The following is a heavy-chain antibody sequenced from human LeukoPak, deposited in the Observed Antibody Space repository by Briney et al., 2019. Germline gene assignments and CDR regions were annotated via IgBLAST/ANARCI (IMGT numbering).Heavy chain of an antibody. Sequence: GGSLRLSCAASGFTFSTYWMHWVRQAPGKGLEWVSSISSSSSYIYYADSVKGRFTISRDNAKNSLYLQMNSLRAADTAVYYCGRVTEAAYYFDYWGQGTLVTVSS. CDR1: GFTFSTYW. J-gene: IGHJ4*02. V-gene: IGHV3-21*01. CDR3: GRVTEAAYYFDY. CDR2: ISSSSSYI. D-gene: IGHD2-21*02.